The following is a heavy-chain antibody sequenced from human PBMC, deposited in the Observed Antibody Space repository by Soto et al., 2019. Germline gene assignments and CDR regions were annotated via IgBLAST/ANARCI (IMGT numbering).Heavy chain of an antibody. CDR3: VRLIGNSWLDS. D-gene: IGHD3-16*01. CDR1: GGSISSGGYS. CDR2: IYHSGST. V-gene: IGHV4-30-2*05. J-gene: IGHJ5*01. Sequence: SETLSLTCAVSGGSISSGGYSWSWIRQPPGKGLEWIGYIYHSGSTYYNPSLKSRITINPDTSNNQLSLQLNSVTPDDTAVYYCVRLIGNSWLDSWGQGTLVTVSS.